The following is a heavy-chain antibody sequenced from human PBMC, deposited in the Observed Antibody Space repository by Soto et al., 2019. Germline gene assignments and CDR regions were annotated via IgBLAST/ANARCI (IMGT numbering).Heavy chain of an antibody. J-gene: IGHJ6*04. CDR2: IYYSGST. CDR3: ATTGGSGGVDYYYYGMDV. CDR1: GGSISSSSYY. D-gene: IGHD3-10*01. Sequence: QLQLQESGPGLVKPSETLSLTCTVSGGSISSSSYYWGWIRQPPGKGLEWIGSIYYSGSTYYNPSLKSRVPISVDTSKSQFSLKLSSVTAAYTAVYYCATTGGSGGVDYYYYGMDVWGKGTTVTVSS. V-gene: IGHV4-39*01.